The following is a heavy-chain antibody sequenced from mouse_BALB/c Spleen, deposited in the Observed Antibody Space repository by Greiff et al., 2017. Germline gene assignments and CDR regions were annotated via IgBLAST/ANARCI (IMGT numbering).Heavy chain of an antibody. V-gene: IGHV5-17*02. D-gene: IGHD1-1*01. Sequence: EVKLVESGGGLVQPGGSRKLSCAASGFTFSSFGMHWVRQAPEKGLEWVAYISSGSITIYYADTVKGRFTISRDNPKNTLFLQMTSLRSEDTAMYYCAREITTVVNPYYFDYWGQGTTLTVSS. J-gene: IGHJ2*01. CDR1: GFTFSSFG. CDR3: AREITTVVNPYYFDY. CDR2: ISSGSITI.